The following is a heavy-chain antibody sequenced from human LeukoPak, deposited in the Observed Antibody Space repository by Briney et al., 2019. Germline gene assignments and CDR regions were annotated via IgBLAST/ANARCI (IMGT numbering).Heavy chain of an antibody. Sequence: GGSLRLSCAASGFTFTDFYMSWIRQAPGKGLEWISYIISSVGSIYYADSVKGRFTISRDNAKNSLYLQMNSLRAEDTAVYYCASHDYGVHFDYWGQGTLVTVSS. D-gene: IGHD4-17*01. CDR1: GFTFTDFY. CDR2: IISSVGSI. CDR3: ASHDYGVHFDY. J-gene: IGHJ4*02. V-gene: IGHV3-11*04.